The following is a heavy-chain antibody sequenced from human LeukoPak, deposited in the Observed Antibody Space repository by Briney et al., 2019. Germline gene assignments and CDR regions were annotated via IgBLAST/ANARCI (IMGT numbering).Heavy chain of an antibody. CDR2: ISSSGSTI. Sequence: PGGSLRLSCAASGFTFSDYYMSWIRQAPGKGLEWVSYISSSGSTIYYADSVKGRFTISRDNAKNSLYLQMNSLRAEDTAVYYCARSPYSESYYGDAFDIWGQGTMVTVSS. D-gene: IGHD1-26*01. J-gene: IGHJ3*02. CDR3: ARSPYSESYYGDAFDI. V-gene: IGHV3-11*04. CDR1: GFTFSDYY.